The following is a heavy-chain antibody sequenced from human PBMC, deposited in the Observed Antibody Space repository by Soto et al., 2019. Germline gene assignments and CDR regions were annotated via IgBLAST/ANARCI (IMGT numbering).Heavy chain of an antibody. J-gene: IGHJ4*02. CDR2: ISGSGGST. V-gene: IGHV3-23*01. D-gene: IGHD3-22*01. Sequence: EVQLLESGGGLVQPGGSLRLSCAASGFTFSSYAMSWVRQAPGKGLEWVSAISGSGGSTYYADSVKGRFTISRDNSKNTLYLQMTSLRAEDTAVYYCEKDRVGGGYVMPVDYWGQGTLVTVSS. CDR3: EKDRVGGGYVMPVDY. CDR1: GFTFSSYA.